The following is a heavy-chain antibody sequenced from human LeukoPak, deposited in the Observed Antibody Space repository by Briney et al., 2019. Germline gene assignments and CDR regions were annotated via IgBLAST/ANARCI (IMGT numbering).Heavy chain of an antibody. CDR2: IYTSGST. CDR1: GGSISSYY. D-gene: IGHD6-6*01. Sequence: SETLSLTCTVSGGSISSYYWSWIRQLPGKGLEWIGYIYTSGSTNYNPSLKSRVTISVDTSKNQFSLKLSSVTAADTAVYYWASQRARRRAFDYWGQGTLVTVSS. CDR3: ASQRARRRAFDY. J-gene: IGHJ4*02. V-gene: IGHV4-4*09.